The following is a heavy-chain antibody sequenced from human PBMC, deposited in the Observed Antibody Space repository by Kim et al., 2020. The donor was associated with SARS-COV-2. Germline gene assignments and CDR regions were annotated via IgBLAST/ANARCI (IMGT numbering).Heavy chain of an antibody. CDR1: GYTFTGYY. CDR2: INPNSGGT. D-gene: IGHD5-12*01. Sequence: ASVKVSCKASGYTFTGYYTHWVRQAPGQGLEWMGWINPNSGGTNYAPKFQGRVTMTRDTSISTAYMELSRLRSDDTAVYYCARDREMATIDGGWGDYYYYGMDVWGQGTTVTVSS. CDR3: ARDREMATIDGGWGDYYYYGMDV. J-gene: IGHJ6*02. V-gene: IGHV1-2*02.